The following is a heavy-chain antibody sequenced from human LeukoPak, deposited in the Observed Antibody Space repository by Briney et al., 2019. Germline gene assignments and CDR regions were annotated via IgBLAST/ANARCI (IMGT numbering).Heavy chain of an antibody. D-gene: IGHD5-12*01. Sequence: ASVKVSCKASGYTFTSHAMHWVRQAPGQRLEWMGWVNAGNGNTKYSQKFQGRVTITRDTSASTAYMELSSLRSEDTAVYYCARALGSGYDSLFDYWGQGTLVTVSS. CDR1: GYTFTSHA. J-gene: IGHJ4*02. CDR2: VNAGNGNT. CDR3: ARALGSGYDSLFDY. V-gene: IGHV1-3*01.